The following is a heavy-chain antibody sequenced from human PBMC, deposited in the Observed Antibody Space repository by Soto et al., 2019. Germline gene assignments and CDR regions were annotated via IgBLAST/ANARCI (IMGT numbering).Heavy chain of an antibody. CDR2: INGDGDYT. CDR3: ARDRGGYSSDF. J-gene: IGHJ4*02. Sequence: EVQLVESGGGLVQPGGSLRLSCAASGFSFSSYWMHWLRQVPGKGLVWVSRINGDGDYTNYADSVKGRFTISRDNAKNTLYLKMNSLRAEDTAVYYCARDRGGYSSDFWGQGTLVTVSS. CDR1: GFSFSSYW. D-gene: IGHD2-15*01. V-gene: IGHV3-74*01.